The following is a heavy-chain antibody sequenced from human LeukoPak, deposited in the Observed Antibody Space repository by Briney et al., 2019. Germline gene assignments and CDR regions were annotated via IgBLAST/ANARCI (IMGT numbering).Heavy chain of an antibody. CDR1: GFTLSSYA. CDR3: AREDATMVLSLDY. V-gene: IGHV3-23*01. Sequence: PGGSLRLSCAASGFTLSSYAMSWVRQAPGKGLEWVSAISSGGDNTYYADSVKGRLSLSRDNSKNTLYVQMTSLRAEDTAVYYCAREDATMVLSLDYCCRGARTTVTA. D-gene: IGHD5-18*01. CDR2: ISSGGDNT. J-gene: IGHJ4*02.